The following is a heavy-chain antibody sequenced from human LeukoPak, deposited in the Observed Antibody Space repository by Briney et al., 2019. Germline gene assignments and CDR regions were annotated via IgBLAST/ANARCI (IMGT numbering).Heavy chain of an antibody. D-gene: IGHD2-2*01. CDR1: GFTFSNAW. CDR3: TTDIVVVPAYFDY. J-gene: IGHJ4*02. V-gene: IGHV3-15*01. CDR2: IKSKTDGGTT. Sequence: GSLRLSCAASGFTFSNAWMSWVRQAPGKGLEWVGRIKSKTDGGTTDYAASVKGRFTISRDDSKNTPYLQMNSLKTEDTAVYYCTTDIVVVPAYFDYWGQGTLVTVSS.